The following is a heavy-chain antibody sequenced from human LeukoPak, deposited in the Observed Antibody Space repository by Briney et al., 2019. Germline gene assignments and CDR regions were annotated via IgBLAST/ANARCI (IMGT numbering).Heavy chain of an antibody. CDR3: ATGVQLVRYFDY. Sequence: AGGSPRLSCAASGFTFSSYWMHLARQAPGKGLVWVSRINSDGSSTSYADSVKGRFTVSRDNAKNTLYLQMNSLRAEDTAVYYCATGVQLVRYFDYWGQGTLVTVSS. CDR1: GFTFSSYW. D-gene: IGHD6-13*01. V-gene: IGHV3-74*01. CDR2: INSDGSST. J-gene: IGHJ4*02.